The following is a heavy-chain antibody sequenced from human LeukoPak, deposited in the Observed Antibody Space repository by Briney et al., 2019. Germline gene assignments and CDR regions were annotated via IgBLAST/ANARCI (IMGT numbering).Heavy chain of an antibody. CDR3: ARGQSHPTGWYLKGESLQH. CDR1: GFTFSTYT. Sequence: GGSLRLSCAASGFTFSTYTMHWVRQAPGKGLKWVAFISYDGSSKYYADSVKGRSTISRDNSKNALYLQMNSLRAEDTAVYYCARGQSHPTGWYLKGESLQHWGQGTLVSVSS. V-gene: IGHV3-30-3*01. CDR2: ISYDGSSK. D-gene: IGHD6-19*01. J-gene: IGHJ1*01.